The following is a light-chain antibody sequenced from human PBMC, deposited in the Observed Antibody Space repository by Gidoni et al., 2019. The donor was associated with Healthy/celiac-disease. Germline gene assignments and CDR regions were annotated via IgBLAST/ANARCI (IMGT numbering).Light chain of an antibody. CDR1: QSVLYSSNTKNY. V-gene: IGKV4-1*01. CDR2: WAA. J-gene: IGKJ4*01. CDR3: QQYYSTSLT. Sequence: DIVMTQSPDSLAVSLGERATINCKSSQSVLYSSNTKNYLAWYPQKPGQPPKLLIYWAATRESGVPDRLSGSGSGTDFTLTSSSLQDEDVAVYYCQQYYSTSLTFGGGTKVEIK.